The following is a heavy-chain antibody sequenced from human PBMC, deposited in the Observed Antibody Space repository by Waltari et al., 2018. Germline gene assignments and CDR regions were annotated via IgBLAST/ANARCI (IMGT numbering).Heavy chain of an antibody. V-gene: IGHV1-24*01. J-gene: IGHJ4*02. D-gene: IGHD2-21*01. Sequence: QVQLVQSGAEVKKPGASVKVSCKVSRYTLTELSMHWVRQAPGKGLEWMGGFDPEDGETIYAQKFQCRVTMTEDTSTDTAYMELSSLRSEDTAVYYCATRTDIVVVIAEYYFDYWGQGTLVTVSS. CDR3: ATRTDIVVVIAEYYFDY. CDR2: FDPEDGET. CDR1: RYTLTELS.